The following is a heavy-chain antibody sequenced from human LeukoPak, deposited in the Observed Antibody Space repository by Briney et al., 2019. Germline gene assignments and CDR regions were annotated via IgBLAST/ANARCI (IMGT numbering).Heavy chain of an antibody. CDR1: GGAISSGDYY. D-gene: IGHD3-10*01. CDR3: ARNGLLYFGEDNDAFDI. CDR2: IYYSGNT. V-gene: IGHV4-30-4*01. Sequence: PSETLSLTCVVSGGAISSGDYYWSWIRQPPGKGLEWIGNIYYSGNTYYSPSLESRVTISVDTSKNQFSLRLTSATAADTAIYYCARNGLLYFGEDNDAFDIWGQGTMVTVSS. J-gene: IGHJ3*02.